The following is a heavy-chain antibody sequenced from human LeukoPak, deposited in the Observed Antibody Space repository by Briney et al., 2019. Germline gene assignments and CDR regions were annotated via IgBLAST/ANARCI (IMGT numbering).Heavy chain of an antibody. D-gene: IGHD6-19*01. CDR3: ARGVKLAGTFDY. J-gene: IGHJ4*02. Sequence: SETLSLTCTVSGGSISSSNNYWGWIRQPPGKGLEWIGSIYYSGSTYYNPSLKSRVTISVDTSKNQFSLKLSSVTAADTAVYYCARGVKLAGTFDYWGQGTLVTVSS. V-gene: IGHV4-39*07. CDR2: IYYSGST. CDR1: GGSISSSNNY.